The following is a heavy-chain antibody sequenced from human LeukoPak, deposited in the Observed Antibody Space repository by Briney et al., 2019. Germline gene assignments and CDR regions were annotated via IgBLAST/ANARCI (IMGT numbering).Heavy chain of an antibody. D-gene: IGHD5-12*01. Sequence: GGSLRLSCAASGFTFSSYSMNWVRQAPGKGLEWVSSISSSSSYIYYADSVKGRFTISRDNAKNSLYLQMNSLRAEDTAVYYCARGWGYSGYDCGYWGQGTLVTVSS. V-gene: IGHV3-21*01. J-gene: IGHJ4*02. CDR1: GFTFSSYS. CDR2: ISSSSSYI. CDR3: ARGWGYSGYDCGY.